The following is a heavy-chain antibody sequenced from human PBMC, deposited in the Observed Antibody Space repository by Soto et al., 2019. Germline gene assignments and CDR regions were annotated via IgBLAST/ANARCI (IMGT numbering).Heavy chain of an antibody. D-gene: IGHD3-9*01. Sequence: SETLSLTCTVSGGSISKSYWSWIRQPPGKGLEWIGYVYYTGSTSYNPSLKRRVTFSADSSRGQFSLRLNSVTAADTAVYYCARTVLGPDLLADSFVDYYYYMDVWGQGTTVTVSS. CDR3: ARTVLGPDLLADSFVDYYYYMDV. CDR2: VYYTGST. CDR1: GGSISKSY. V-gene: IGHV4-59*08. J-gene: IGHJ6*03.